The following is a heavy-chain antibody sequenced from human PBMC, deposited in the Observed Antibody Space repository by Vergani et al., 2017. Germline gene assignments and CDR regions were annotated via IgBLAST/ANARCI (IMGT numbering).Heavy chain of an antibody. Sequence: QVQLVQSGAEVKKPGSSVKVSCKASGYTFTGYYMHWVRQAPGQGLEWVGWINPNSGGTNYAQKFQGRVTMTRDTSIGTAYMEMSRLRSDDTAVYYCATNRESIAAPPGDWGQGTLVTVSS. D-gene: IGHD6-6*01. CDR1: GYTFTGYY. V-gene: IGHV1-2*02. CDR3: ATNRESIAAPPGD. J-gene: IGHJ4*02. CDR2: INPNSGGT.